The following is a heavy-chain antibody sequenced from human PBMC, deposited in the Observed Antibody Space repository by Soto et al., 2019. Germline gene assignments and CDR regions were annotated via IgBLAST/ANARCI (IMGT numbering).Heavy chain of an antibody. CDR2: IWYDGSNK. CDR3: ARDLAPSSSWYSSYYGMDV. J-gene: IGHJ6*02. Sequence: QVQLVESGGGVVQPGRSLRLSCAASGFTFSSYSMHWVRQAPGKGLEWVAVIWYDGSNKYYADSVKGRFTISRDNSKNTLYLQMNSLRAEDTAVYYCARDLAPSSSWYSSYYGMDVWGQGTTVTVSS. V-gene: IGHV3-33*01. D-gene: IGHD6-13*01. CDR1: GFTFSSYS.